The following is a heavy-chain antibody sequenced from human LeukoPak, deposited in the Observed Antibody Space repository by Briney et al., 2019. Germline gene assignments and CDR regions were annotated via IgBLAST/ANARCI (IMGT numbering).Heavy chain of an antibody. V-gene: IGHV3-11*01. CDR1: GFTFSNYY. CDR3: ARGDTVVVPAAINCFDP. J-gene: IGHJ5*02. D-gene: IGHD2-2*02. Sequence: GGSLRLSCAASGFTFSNYYVSWIRKAPGKGLEWVSYISSNGSTIYYADSVKGRFTISSDNAKNSLYLQMNSLRAEDTAVYYCARGDTVVVPAAINCFDPWGQGTLVTVSS. CDR2: ISSNGSTI.